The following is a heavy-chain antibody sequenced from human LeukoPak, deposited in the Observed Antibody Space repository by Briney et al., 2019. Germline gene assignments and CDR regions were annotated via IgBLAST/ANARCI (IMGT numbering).Heavy chain of an antibody. Sequence: GRSLRLSCAASGFIFSTYGMHWVRQAPGKGLEWVALIWYDGSDEHYADSVKGRFTISRDNSRNTLYLQMNSLRVEDTAVYYCVRDRTTMVRGVRNWFDPWGQGTLVTVSS. CDR2: IWYDGSDE. D-gene: IGHD3-10*01. V-gene: IGHV3-33*01. CDR3: VRDRTTMVRGVRNWFDP. CDR1: GFIFSTYG. J-gene: IGHJ5*02.